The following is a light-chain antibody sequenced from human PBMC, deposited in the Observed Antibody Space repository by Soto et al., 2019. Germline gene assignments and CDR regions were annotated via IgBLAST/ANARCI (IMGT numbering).Light chain of an antibody. CDR1: QRISQY. Sequence: DIQMTQSPSTLSASVGDRVTITCRASQRISQYLAWYQQKPGQAPRLLIHYASTLQSGVPSRFSGSGSGTDFTLTISSLQPDDFATYFCQQYSGYLYTFGQGTKLETK. CDR2: YAS. V-gene: IGKV1-5*01. CDR3: QQYSGYLYT. J-gene: IGKJ2*01.